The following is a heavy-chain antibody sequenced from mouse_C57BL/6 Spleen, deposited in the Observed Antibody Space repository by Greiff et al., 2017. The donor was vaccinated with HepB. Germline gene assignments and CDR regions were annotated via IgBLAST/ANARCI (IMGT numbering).Heavy chain of an antibody. D-gene: IGHD2-4*01. Sequence: EVQLQQPGPELVKPGASVKISCKASGYTFTDYYMNWVKQSHGKSLEWIGDINPNNGGTSYNQKFKGKATLTVDKSSSTAYMELRSLTSGDSAVYYCARYDYGYAYWGQGTMVTVSA. CDR3: ARYDYGYAY. V-gene: IGHV1-26*01. J-gene: IGHJ3*01. CDR2: INPNNGGT. CDR1: GYTFTDYY.